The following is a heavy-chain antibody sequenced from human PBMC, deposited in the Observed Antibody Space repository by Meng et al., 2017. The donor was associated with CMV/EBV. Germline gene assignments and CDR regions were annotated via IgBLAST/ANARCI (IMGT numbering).Heavy chain of an antibody. V-gene: IGHV3-21*01. CDR3: ARGPYWSSTSCTYYFDY. CDR1: GFTFSSYS. CDR2: ISSSSSYI. Sequence: GESLKISCAASGFTFSSYSMNWVRQAPGKGLGWVSSISSSSSYIYYADSVKGRFTISRDNAKNSLYLQMNSLRAEDTAVYYCARGPYWSSTSCTYYFDYWGQGTLVTVSS. D-gene: IGHD2-2*01. J-gene: IGHJ4*02.